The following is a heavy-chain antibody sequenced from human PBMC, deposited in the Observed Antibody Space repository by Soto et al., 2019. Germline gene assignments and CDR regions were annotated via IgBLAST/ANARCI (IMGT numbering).Heavy chain of an antibody. J-gene: IGHJ4*02. D-gene: IGHD6-13*01. V-gene: IGHV3-53*01. Sequence: TGGSLRLSCAASGFTVSSNYMSWVRQAPGKGLEWVSVIYSGGSTYYADSVKGRFTISRDNSKNTLYLQMNSLRAEDTAVYYCARSPAAAATYYFDYWGQGTLVTVSS. CDR2: IYSGGST. CDR1: GFTVSSNY. CDR3: ARSPAAAATYYFDY.